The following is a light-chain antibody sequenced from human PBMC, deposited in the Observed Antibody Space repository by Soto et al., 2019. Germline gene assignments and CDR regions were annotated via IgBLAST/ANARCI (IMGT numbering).Light chain of an antibody. V-gene: IGKV1-39*01. CDR1: ENIRTY. CDR2: GAS. Sequence: DIEMTQSPSSLSASVGDRVTLTCRASENIRTYLNWYQHKPGKAPNLLIYGASTLQSGVPSRFSGSGSGTDFTLTISRLQPEDFATYYCQESYSAPEFTXGGGTKV. J-gene: IGKJ4*01. CDR3: QESYSAPEFT.